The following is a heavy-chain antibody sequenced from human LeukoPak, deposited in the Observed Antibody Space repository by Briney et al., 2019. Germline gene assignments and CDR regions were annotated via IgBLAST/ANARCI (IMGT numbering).Heavy chain of an antibody. Sequence: AASVKVSCKASGYTFTGYYMHWVRQAPGQGLEWMGWINPNSGGTNYAQKFQGRVTMTRDTSISTAYMELSRLRSDDTAVYYCARGYSKVSAAGTRVYYLDYWGQGTLVTVSS. D-gene: IGHD6-13*01. CDR3: ARGYSKVSAAGTRVYYLDY. CDR1: GYTFTGYY. V-gene: IGHV1-2*02. J-gene: IGHJ4*02. CDR2: INPNSGGT.